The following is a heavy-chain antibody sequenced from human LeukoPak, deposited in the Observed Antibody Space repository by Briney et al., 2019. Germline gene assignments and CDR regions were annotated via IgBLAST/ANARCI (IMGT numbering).Heavy chain of an antibody. J-gene: IGHJ4*02. CDR2: ISSSSSYI. D-gene: IGHD6-13*01. Sequence: LSLTCTVSGGSISSGGYYWSWIRQHPGKGLEWVSSISSSSSYIYYADSVKGRFTISRDNAKNSLYLQMNSLRAEDTAVYYCARDQVGIAAAGKALDYWGQGTLVTVSS. CDR3: ARDQVGIAAAGKALDY. V-gene: IGHV3-11*06. CDR1: GGSISSGGYY.